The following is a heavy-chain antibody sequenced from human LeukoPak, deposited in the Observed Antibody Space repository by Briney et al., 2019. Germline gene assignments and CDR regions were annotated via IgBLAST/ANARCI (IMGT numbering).Heavy chain of an antibody. CDR3: AARVGATQREDY. D-gene: IGHD1-26*01. J-gene: IGHJ4*02. CDR2: IYYSGST. Sequence: SETLSLTCTVSGGSISSYYWSWIRQPPGKGLEWIGYIYYSGSTNYNPSLKSRVTISVDTSKNQFSLKLSSVTAADTAVYYCAARVGATQREDYWSQGTLVTVSS. V-gene: IGHV4-59*01. CDR1: GGSISSYY.